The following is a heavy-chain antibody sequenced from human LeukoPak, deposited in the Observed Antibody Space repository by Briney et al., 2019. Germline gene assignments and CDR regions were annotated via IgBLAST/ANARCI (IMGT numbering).Heavy chain of an antibody. J-gene: IGHJ3*01. D-gene: IGHD5-24*01. CDR2: ISSSSSTI. V-gene: IGHV3-48*01. CDR1: GFTFSSYS. Sequence: GGSLRLSCAASGFTFSSYSMNWVRQAPGKGLEWVSYISSSSSTIYYADSVEGRFTISRDNAKNSLYLQINSLRAEDTAVYYCAREDGVWGQGTMVTVSS. CDR3: AREDGV.